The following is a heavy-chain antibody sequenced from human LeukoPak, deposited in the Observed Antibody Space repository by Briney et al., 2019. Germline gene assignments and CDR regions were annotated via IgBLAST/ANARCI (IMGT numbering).Heavy chain of an antibody. D-gene: IGHD2-2*01. CDR2: IIPILGIA. Sequence: GASVKVPCKASGGTFSSYAISWVRQAPGQGLEWMGRIIPILGIANYAQKFQGRVTITADKSTSTAYMELSSLRSEDTAVYYCARGGVVVPAALFDYWGQGTLVTVSS. CDR1: GGTFSSYA. V-gene: IGHV1-69*04. CDR3: ARGGVVVPAALFDY. J-gene: IGHJ4*02.